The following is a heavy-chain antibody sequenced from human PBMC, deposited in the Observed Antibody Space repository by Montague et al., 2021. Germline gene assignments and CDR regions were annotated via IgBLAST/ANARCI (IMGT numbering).Heavy chain of an antibody. J-gene: IGHJ4*02. CDR1: GDSVSSNSAA. Sequence: CAISGDSVSSNSAAWNWIRQSPSRGLEWLGRTYYRSKWYSDYAVSVKGRIAINPDTSKNQFSLQLNSVTPEDTAVYYCAREGVGDLLFSFDSWGQGTLVTVSS. V-gene: IGHV6-1*01. CDR2: TYYRSKWYS. CDR3: AREGVGDLLFSFDS. D-gene: IGHD3-10*01.